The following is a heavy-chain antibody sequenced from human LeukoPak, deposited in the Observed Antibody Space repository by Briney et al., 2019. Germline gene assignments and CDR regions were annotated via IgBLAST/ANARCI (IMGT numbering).Heavy chain of an antibody. CDR3: ARAYCSSTSCYESYMDV. J-gene: IGHJ6*03. D-gene: IGHD2-2*01. CDR1: GGSISSYY. Sequence: SETLSLTCTVSGGSISSYYWSWIRQPAGKGLEWIGRIYTSGSTNYNPSLKSRVTMSVDTSKNQFSLKLSSVTAADTAVYYCARAYCSSTSCYESYMDVWGKGTTVTISS. CDR2: IYTSGST. V-gene: IGHV4-4*07.